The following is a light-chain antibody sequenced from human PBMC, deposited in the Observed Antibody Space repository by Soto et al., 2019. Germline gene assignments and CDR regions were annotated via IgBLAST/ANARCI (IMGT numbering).Light chain of an antibody. CDR2: RAS. J-gene: IGKJ1*01. V-gene: IGKV3-20*01. CDR3: QQYGTSPRT. CDR1: QSVSSSY. Sequence: EIVLTQSPGTLSLSPGERATLSCRASQSVSSSYLAWYQQKSGQAPRLLISRASSRATGIPDRFSGSGSATKFTPTISRLEPEDFAVYYCQQYGTSPRTFGQGTKVDIK.